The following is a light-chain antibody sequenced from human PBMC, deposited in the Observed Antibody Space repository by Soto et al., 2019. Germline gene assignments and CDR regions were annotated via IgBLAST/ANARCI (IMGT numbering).Light chain of an antibody. J-gene: IGKJ4*02. Sequence: DIQMTQSPSSLSASVRDRVTITCRASQSISSSLNWYQQKPGKPPKLLIYAASSLQSGVPSRFSGSGSGTDFTLTISSLQPEDFATYYCQQSYITPRTFGGGTKVEVK. CDR1: QSISSS. CDR2: AAS. V-gene: IGKV1-39*01. CDR3: QQSYITPRT.